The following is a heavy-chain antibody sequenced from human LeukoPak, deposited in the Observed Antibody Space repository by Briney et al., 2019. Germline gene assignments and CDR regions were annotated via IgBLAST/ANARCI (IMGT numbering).Heavy chain of an antibody. CDR1: GFTFSSYS. V-gene: IGHV3-48*04. Sequence: PGGSLRLSCAASGFTFSSYSMNWVRQAPGKGPEWVSYINSRSSTIYYADSVKGRFTISRDNAKNSLYLQMNSLRAEDTAVYYCARDYYDSSGYYSSDAFDIWGQGTMVTVSS. CDR3: ARDYYDSSGYYSSDAFDI. CDR2: INSRSSTI. J-gene: IGHJ3*02. D-gene: IGHD3-22*01.